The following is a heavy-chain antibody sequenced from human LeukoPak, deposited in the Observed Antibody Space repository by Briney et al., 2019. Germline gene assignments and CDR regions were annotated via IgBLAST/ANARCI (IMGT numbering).Heavy chain of an antibody. CDR2: ISGSGGST. CDR1: GFTFSSYA. CDR3: AKEIHPRAIVVVPAATEGGFDY. V-gene: IGHV3-23*01. J-gene: IGHJ4*02. D-gene: IGHD2-2*01. Sequence: PGGSLRLSCAASGFTFSSYAMSWVRQAPGKGLEWVSAISGSGGSTYYADSVKGRFTISRDNSKNTLYLQMNSLRAEDTAVYYCAKEIHPRAIVVVPAATEGGFDYWGQGTLVTVSS.